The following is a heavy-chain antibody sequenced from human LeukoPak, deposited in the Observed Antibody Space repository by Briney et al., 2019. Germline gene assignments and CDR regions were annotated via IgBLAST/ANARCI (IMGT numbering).Heavy chain of an antibody. D-gene: IGHD6-19*01. V-gene: IGHV3-23*01. CDR1: GFTFSNYA. J-gene: IGHJ4*02. CDR3: AKLTSGWFEDF. Sequence: GGSLRLSCAASGFTFSNYAMTWVRQALGKGLEWVSAISASDGSTYYVDSVKGRFTISRDLSKNTLYLQMNSLRAEDTAVYYCAKLTSGWFEDFWGQGTLVTVSS. CDR2: ISASDGST.